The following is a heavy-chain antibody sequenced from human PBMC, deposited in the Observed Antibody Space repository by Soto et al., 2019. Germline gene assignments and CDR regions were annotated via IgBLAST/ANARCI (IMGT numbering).Heavy chain of an antibody. J-gene: IGHJ6*02. Sequence: PPETLSLTCALYGGSFSGYYWSWIRQPPGKGLEWTGEINHSGSTNYNPSLKSRVTISVDTSKNQFSLKLSSVTAADTAVYYCARGRNYYGSGSYFSHYYYYGMDVWGQGTTVTVS. CDR3: ARGRNYYGSGSYFSHYYYYGMDV. V-gene: IGHV4-34*01. CDR1: GGSFSGYY. CDR2: INHSGST. D-gene: IGHD3-10*01.